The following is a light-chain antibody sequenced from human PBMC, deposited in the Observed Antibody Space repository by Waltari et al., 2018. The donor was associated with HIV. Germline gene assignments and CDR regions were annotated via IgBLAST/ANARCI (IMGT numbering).Light chain of an antibody. CDR2: WAC. J-gene: IGKJ1*01. CDR1: QSVLSRSNNKNY. CDR3: QQYYSFPLT. Sequence: DIVMTQSPDPLAGSLGERATINCKSSQSVLSRSNNKNYLAWYQQKPWQPPKLLIYWACTREFWVPDRFSGSVSGTDFTRTFSRLQAEDVAVYFCQQYYSFPLTFGLVTKVEIK. V-gene: IGKV4-1*01.